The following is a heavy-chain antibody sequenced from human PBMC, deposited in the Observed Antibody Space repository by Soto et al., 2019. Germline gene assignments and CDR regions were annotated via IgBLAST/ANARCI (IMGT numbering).Heavy chain of an antibody. J-gene: IGHJ6*02. V-gene: IGHV4-4*02. CDR1: GGSISSSNW. CDR3: ARDTTSGFATGRVYYYYGMDV. Sequence: PSETLSLTCAVSGGSISSSNWWSWVRQPPGKGLEWIGEIYHSGSTNYNPSLKSRVTISVDKSKNQFSLKLSSVTAADTAVYYCARDTTSGFATGRVYYYYGMDVWGQGTTVTVSS. CDR2: IYHSGST. D-gene: IGHD1-1*01.